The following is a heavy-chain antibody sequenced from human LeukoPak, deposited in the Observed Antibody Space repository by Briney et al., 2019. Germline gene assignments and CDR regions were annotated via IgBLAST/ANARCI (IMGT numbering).Heavy chain of an antibody. J-gene: IGHJ4*02. Sequence: GGSLRLSCAASGFTFSSYAMSWVRQAPGKGLEWVSAISGSGGRTDYADSVKGRFTISRDNSKNTLYLQMNSLRAEDTAVYYCARAVAGYLDYWGQGTLVTVSS. CDR2: ISGSGGRT. CDR3: ARAVAGYLDY. CDR1: GFTFSSYA. D-gene: IGHD6-19*01. V-gene: IGHV3-23*01.